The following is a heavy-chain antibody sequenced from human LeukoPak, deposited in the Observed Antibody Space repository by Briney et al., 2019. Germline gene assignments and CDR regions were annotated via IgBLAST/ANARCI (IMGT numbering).Heavy chain of an antibody. CDR1: GGSFSGYY. V-gene: IGHV4-34*01. CDR3: ARIPYYYDSSAYFDY. CDR2: INHSGST. Sequence: SETLSLTCAVYGGSFSGYYWSWIRQPPGKGLEWIGEINHSGSTNYNPSLKSRVTLSVDTSKNQFSLKLTSVTAADTAVYYCARIPYYYDSSAYFDYWGQGTLVTVSS. J-gene: IGHJ4*02. D-gene: IGHD3-22*01.